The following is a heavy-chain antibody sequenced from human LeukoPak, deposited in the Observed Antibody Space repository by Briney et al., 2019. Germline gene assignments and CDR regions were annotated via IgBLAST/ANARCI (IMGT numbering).Heavy chain of an antibody. CDR2: IYHSGST. Sequence: SETLSLTCTVSGYSISSGYYWGWIRQPPGKGLEWIGSIYHSGSTYYNPSLKSRVTISVDTSKNQFSLKLSSVTAADTAVYYCARDQGRSWWELVFDYWGQGTLVTVSS. CDR3: ARDQGRSWWELVFDY. J-gene: IGHJ4*02. CDR1: GYSISSGYY. V-gene: IGHV4-38-2*02. D-gene: IGHD1-26*01.